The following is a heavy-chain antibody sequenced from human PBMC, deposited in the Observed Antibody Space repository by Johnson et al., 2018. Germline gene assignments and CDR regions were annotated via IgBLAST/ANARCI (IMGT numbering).Heavy chain of an antibody. CDR1: GFTFSSYW. J-gene: IGHJ6*03. D-gene: IGHD3-22*01. V-gene: IGHV3-7*03. CDR3: PSDPPQTSRAPPLNSLGAGAQAVYSSASAPADYDDSPRLYYSIDG. Sequence: VQLVESGGGLVQPGGSLRLSCAASGFTFSSYWMSWVRQAPGKGLEWVANIQQDGSEKYYVDSVKGRFTISRDNAKNSLYLQMNRLRGAETAVYYCPSDPPQTSRAPPLNSLGAGAQAVYSSASAPADYDDSPRLYYSIDGLGKRTTVTVSS. CDR2: IQQDGSEK.